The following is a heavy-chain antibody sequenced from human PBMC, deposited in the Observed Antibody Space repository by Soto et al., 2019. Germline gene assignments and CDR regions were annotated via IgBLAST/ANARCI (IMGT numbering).Heavy chain of an antibody. V-gene: IGHV1-2*04. CDR2: INPNTGGT. Sequence: QVQLVQSGAEVKKPGASVKVSCQASGYSFTDFYIHWVRQAPGQGLEWMGWINPNTGGTKYPQKFQGWVTVTRDTSISTAYMELRRLTSDDTALYYCARGGRWQLDDWGQGTLVTVSS. J-gene: IGHJ4*02. CDR3: ARGGRWQLDD. CDR1: GYSFTDFY.